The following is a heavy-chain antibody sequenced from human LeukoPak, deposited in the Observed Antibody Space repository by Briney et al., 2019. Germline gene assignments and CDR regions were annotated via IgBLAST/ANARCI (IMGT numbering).Heavy chain of an antibody. CDR3: ARAGSGRSPDWFDP. J-gene: IGHJ5*02. CDR2: ISSRGSTI. CDR1: GFTSSSYA. D-gene: IGHD1-26*01. Sequence: GGSLRLSCAAPGFTSSSYAMNWVRQAPGEGLEWVSYISSRGSTIYYADSVKGRFTISRDNAKNSLYLQMNSLRAEDTAVYYCARAGSGRSPDWFDPWGQGTLVTVSS. V-gene: IGHV3-48*03.